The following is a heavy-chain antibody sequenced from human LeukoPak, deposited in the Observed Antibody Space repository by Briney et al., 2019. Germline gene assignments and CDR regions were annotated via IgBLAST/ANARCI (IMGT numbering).Heavy chain of an antibody. CDR1: GFTFSTYG. V-gene: IGHV3-33*01. CDR2: IYYDGSYK. CDR3: ARETLDAFDI. J-gene: IGHJ3*02. Sequence: GGSLRLSCAASGFTFSTYGMHCVRQAPGKGLEWVALIYYDGSYKYYADSVKGRFSISRDNSKNTLYLQMNSLRAEDTAVYYCARETLDAFDIWGQGTMVTVSS.